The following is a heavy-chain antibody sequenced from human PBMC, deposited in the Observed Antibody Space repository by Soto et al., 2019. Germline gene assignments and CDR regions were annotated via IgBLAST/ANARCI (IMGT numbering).Heavy chain of an antibody. Sequence: SVKVSCKASGGTFSDFTINWVRQAPGQRLEWMGGIIPIFDTANYAENFQGRVTITADESTSTSFMEVSSLRSEDTAVYYCARNGTLTGYSYGMDVWGQGTMVTV. J-gene: IGHJ6*02. V-gene: IGHV1-69*13. CDR2: IIPIFDTA. CDR1: GGTFSDFT. CDR3: ARNGTLTGYSYGMDV. D-gene: IGHD1-1*01.